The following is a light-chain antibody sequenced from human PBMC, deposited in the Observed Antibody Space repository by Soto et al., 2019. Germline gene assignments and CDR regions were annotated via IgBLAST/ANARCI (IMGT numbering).Light chain of an antibody. V-gene: IGLV2-14*01. J-gene: IGLJ2*01. CDR1: SSDVGGYNY. Sequence: QSALTQPASVSGSPGQSITISCTGTSSDVGGYNYVSWYQQYPGKAPKLMIYEVRNRPSGVSNRFSGSKSGNTASLTISGLQAEDAADYYCSSYASSRDVFFGGGNKLTVL. CDR2: EVR. CDR3: SSYASSRDVF.